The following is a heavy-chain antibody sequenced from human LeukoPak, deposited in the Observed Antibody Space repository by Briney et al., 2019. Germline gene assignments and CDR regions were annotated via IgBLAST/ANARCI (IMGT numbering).Heavy chain of an antibody. D-gene: IGHD2-8*01. CDR2: ISAYNGNT. J-gene: IGHJ4*02. CDR1: GYTFTNYG. CDR3: ARVGIMVYAPPSAYYFDY. Sequence: ASVKVSCKASGYTFTNYGISWVRQAPGQGLEWMGWISAYNGNTNYTQKLQGRVTMTTDTSTSTAYMELRSLRSDDTAVYYCARVGIMVYAPPSAYYFDYWGQGTLVTVSS. V-gene: IGHV1-18*01.